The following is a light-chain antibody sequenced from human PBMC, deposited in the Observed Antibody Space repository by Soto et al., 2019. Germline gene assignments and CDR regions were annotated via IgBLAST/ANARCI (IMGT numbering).Light chain of an antibody. CDR2: DVT. J-gene: IGLJ1*01. V-gene: IGLV2-14*03. CDR3: SSYTSSGTLLV. CDR1: SRDVGGYNY. Sequence: QSALAQPASVSGSPGQSITISCTGTSRDVGGYNYVSWYQQHPGKAPKLMIYDVTKRPSGVSNRFSGSKSGNTASLTISGLQAEDEADYYCSSYTSSGTLLVFGTGTQLTVL.